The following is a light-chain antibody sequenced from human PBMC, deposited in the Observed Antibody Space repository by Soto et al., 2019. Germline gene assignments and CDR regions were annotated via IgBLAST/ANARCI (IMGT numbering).Light chain of an antibody. J-gene: IGLJ2*01. Sequence: QSALTQPASVSGSPGQSITISCTGTSSDVGGYNYVSWYQQHPGKAPKLMIYDVSNRPSGVSNRFSGSKSGNTASLTISGLQAEDEADYSCSSYTSSSTLWVVFGGGTKLTVL. V-gene: IGLV2-14*01. CDR2: DVS. CDR3: SSYTSSSTLWVV. CDR1: SSDVGGYNY.